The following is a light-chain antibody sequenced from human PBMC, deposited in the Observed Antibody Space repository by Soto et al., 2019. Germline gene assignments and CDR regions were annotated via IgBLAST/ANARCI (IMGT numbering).Light chain of an antibody. CDR1: KLGDKY. CDR2: QDI. Sequence: SYELTQPPSVSVSPGQTASITCSGDKLGDKYACWYQQKPGQSPVLVIYQDIKRPSGIPERFSGSNSGNTATLTISGTQAMDEADYYCQAWDSSTVVFGGGTKATVL. CDR3: QAWDSSTVV. J-gene: IGLJ2*01. V-gene: IGLV3-1*01.